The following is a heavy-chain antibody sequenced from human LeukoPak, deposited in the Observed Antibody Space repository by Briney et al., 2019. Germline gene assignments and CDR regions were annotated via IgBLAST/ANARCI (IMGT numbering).Heavy chain of an antibody. V-gene: IGHV4-39*07. CDR2: VYGSGST. Sequence: SETLSLTCTVSGGSISSSNYYWGWIRQPPGKGLEWIGSVYGSGSTYYNPSLKSRVTISVDTSNNQFSLKLSSVTAADTAVYYCARDKQQLPSWYFDLWGRGTLVTVS. CDR1: GGSISSSNYY. CDR3: ARDKQQLPSWYFDL. D-gene: IGHD6-13*01. J-gene: IGHJ2*01.